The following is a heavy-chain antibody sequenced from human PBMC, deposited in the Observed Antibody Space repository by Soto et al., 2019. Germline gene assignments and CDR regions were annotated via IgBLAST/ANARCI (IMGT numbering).Heavy chain of an antibody. J-gene: IGHJ4*02. V-gene: IGHV1-69*19. Sequence: QVQLVQSGAEMKKPGSSVTVSCQSSGGTFNTYAMNWVRQAPGQGPERMGDISPMFGAANYAPKFQGRVTITADESTGTSYMQLSSLTSEDTALYFCAREVQVHTPAFVYWGQGTLVTVSS. CDR2: ISPMFGAA. D-gene: IGHD3-10*01. CDR1: GGTFNTYA. CDR3: AREVQVHTPAFVY.